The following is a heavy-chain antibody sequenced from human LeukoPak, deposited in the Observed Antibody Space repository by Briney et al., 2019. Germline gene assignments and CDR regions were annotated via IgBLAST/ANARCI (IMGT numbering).Heavy chain of an antibody. J-gene: IGHJ4*02. CDR2: IKEDGSEK. CDR3: VRDYVWGTNIPDY. CDR1: GFTFNKYW. D-gene: IGHD3-16*01. Sequence: PGGSLRLSCAASGFTFNKYWMSWVRQAPGKGLEWMTNIKEDGSEKYYVDSVKGRFAISRDNAKNSLYLQMNSLRREDTAVYYCVRDYVWGTNIPDYWGPGTLVTVSS. V-gene: IGHV3-7*01.